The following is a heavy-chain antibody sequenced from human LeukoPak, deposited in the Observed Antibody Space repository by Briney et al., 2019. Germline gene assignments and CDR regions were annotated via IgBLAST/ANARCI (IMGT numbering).Heavy chain of an antibody. CDR2: IKQDGSKK. J-gene: IGHJ4*02. CDR3: TRVGYIDEGIDY. CDR1: GFTFSNYW. V-gene: IGHV3-7*04. Sequence: GGSLRLSCAASGFTFSNYWMNWVRQAPGKGLEWVANIKQDGSKKSYVDSVKGRFTISRDNAKNSLYLQMNSLRAEDTAIYYCTRVGYIDEGIDYWGQGTLVTVSS. D-gene: IGHD5-24*01.